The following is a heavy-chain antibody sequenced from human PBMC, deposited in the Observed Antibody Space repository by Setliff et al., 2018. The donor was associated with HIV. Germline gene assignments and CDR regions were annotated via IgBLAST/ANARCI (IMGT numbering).Heavy chain of an antibody. D-gene: IGHD6-19*01. J-gene: IGHJ6*03. CDR1: GYTFTSSD. CDR2: MNPNSGNT. Sequence: ASVKVSCKASGYTFTSSDINWVRQAPGQGLEWMGWMNPNSGNTGYAQKFQGRVTLTRHTSISTAYMELNSQRSEDTAVYYCARGAWYTSGWYSSRYMDVWGKGTTVTVSS. V-gene: IGHV1-8*02. CDR3: ARGAWYTSGWYSSRYMDV.